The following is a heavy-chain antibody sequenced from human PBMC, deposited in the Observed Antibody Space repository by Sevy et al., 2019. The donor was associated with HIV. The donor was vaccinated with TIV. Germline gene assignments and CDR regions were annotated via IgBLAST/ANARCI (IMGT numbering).Heavy chain of an antibody. V-gene: IGHV3-23*01. CDR1: GFTFSSYA. Sequence: GGSQRLSCAASGFTFSSYAMSWVRQAPGKGLEWVSAISGSGGSTYYADSVKGRFTISRDTSKNTLSLQMNSLRAEDTAVYYCANRYSSGWYEALLYGMDVWGQGTTVTVSS. CDR3: ANRYSSGWYEALLYGMDV. D-gene: IGHD6-19*01. CDR2: ISGSGGST. J-gene: IGHJ6*02.